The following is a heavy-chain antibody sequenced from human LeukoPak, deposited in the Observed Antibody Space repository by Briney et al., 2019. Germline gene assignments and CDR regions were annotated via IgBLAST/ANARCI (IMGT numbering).Heavy chain of an antibody. J-gene: IGHJ5*02. CDR2: IYYSGST. CDR3: ARSAPTYDYVWGSYRSTSNWFDP. D-gene: IGHD3-16*02. Sequence: SETLSLTCTVSGGSISSYYWSWIRQPPGKGLEWIGYIYYSGSTNYNPSLKSRVTISVDTSKNQFSLKLSSVTAADTAVYYCARSAPTYDYVWGSYRSTSNWFDPWGQGTLVTVSS. V-gene: IGHV4-59*01. CDR1: GGSISSYY.